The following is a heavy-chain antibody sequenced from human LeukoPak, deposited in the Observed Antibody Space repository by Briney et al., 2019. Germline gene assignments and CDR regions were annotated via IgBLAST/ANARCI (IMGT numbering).Heavy chain of an antibody. V-gene: IGHV3-48*04. CDR3: ARDIVWGSSDY. CDR2: IVGGGHTST. CDR1: GFTFSRYN. D-gene: IGHD3-16*01. Sequence: GGSLRLSCEASGFTFSRYNMIWVRQAPGKGLEWVSYIVGGGHTSTYYADSVKGRFTISRDNAKNLLYLQMDSLRAEDTAVCYCARDIVWGSSDYWGQGILVTVSS. J-gene: IGHJ4*02.